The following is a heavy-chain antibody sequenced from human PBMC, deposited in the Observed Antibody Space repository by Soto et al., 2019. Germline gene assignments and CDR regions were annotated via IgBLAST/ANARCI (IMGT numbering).Heavy chain of an antibody. J-gene: IGHJ4*02. V-gene: IGHV3-7*01. CDR1: GFTFSNYW. CDR3: ARRAWLRYAFSFEN. CDR2: MKEDGSEK. D-gene: IGHD5-12*01. Sequence: EVQLVESGGGLVQPGGSLRLSCAASGFTFSNYWMSWVRQAPGKGLEWVANMKEDGSEKFYVDSVKGRFTISRDNAKNALYLQMSSLRAEDTAVYYCARRAWLRYAFSFENWGQGTLVTVSS.